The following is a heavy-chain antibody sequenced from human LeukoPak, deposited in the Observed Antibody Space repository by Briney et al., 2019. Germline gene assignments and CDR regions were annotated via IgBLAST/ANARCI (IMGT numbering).Heavy chain of an antibody. J-gene: IGHJ6*03. D-gene: IGHD1-26*01. CDR1: GFTFNNYN. CDR2: ITSSGTYI. CDR3: ARDPYSGNYGNYYYYYMDV. V-gene: IGHV3-21*01. Sequence: PGGSLRLSCAASGFTFNNYNMNWVRQAPGRALEWVSSITSSGTYIFYADSVKGRFTISRDNAKNSLYLQMNSLGPEDTAVYYCARDPYSGNYGNYYYYYMDVWGKGTTVTISS.